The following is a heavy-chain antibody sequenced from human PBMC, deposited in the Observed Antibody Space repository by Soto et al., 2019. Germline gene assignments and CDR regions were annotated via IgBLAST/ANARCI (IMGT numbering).Heavy chain of an antibody. V-gene: IGHV1-69*13. Sequence: SVKVSCKASGGTFSSYGISWVRQAPGQGPEWMGGFIPIFGTADYAQKFQGRLTITADESTTTAYMEMSSLRSEDTAVYYCARDGRYCGSSSCYVGLYNWFDPWGQGTLVTVPQ. CDR1: GGTFSSYG. J-gene: IGHJ5*02. CDR3: ARDGRYCGSSSCYVGLYNWFDP. CDR2: FIPIFGTA. D-gene: IGHD2-2*01.